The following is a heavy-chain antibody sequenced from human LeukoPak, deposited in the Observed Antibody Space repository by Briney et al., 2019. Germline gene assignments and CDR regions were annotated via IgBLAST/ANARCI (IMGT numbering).Heavy chain of an antibody. CDR3: ARVGSSNRYYYYYMDV. J-gene: IGHJ6*03. V-gene: IGHV3-48*01. CDR1: GFTFSSYS. D-gene: IGHD2-2*01. CDR2: ISSSSSTI. Sequence: PGRSLRLSCAASGFTFSSYSMNWVRQAPGKGLEWVSYISSSSSTIYYADSVKGRFTISRDNAKNSLYLQMNSLRAEDTAVYYCARVGSSNRYYYYYMDVWGKGTTVTVSS.